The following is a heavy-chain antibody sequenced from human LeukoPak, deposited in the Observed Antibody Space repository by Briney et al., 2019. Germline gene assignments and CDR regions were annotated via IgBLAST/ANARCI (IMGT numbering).Heavy chain of an antibody. D-gene: IGHD6-13*01. CDR1: GYTFTSYD. Sequence: GASVKVSCKASGYTFTSYDINWVRQATGQGLEWMGWMNPNSGNTGYAQKFQGRVTMTRNTSISTAYMELSSLRSEDTAVYYCARGVAAAGTVELDYWGQGTLVTVSS. J-gene: IGHJ4*02. CDR2: MNPNSGNT. V-gene: IGHV1-8*01. CDR3: ARGVAAAGTVELDY.